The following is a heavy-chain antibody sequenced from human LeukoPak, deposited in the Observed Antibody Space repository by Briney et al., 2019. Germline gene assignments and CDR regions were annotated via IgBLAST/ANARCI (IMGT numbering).Heavy chain of an antibody. D-gene: IGHD3-16*01. V-gene: IGHV3-30*18. CDR1: GFTFSSYG. Sequence: GGSLRLSCAASGFTFSSYGMHWVRKAPGKGLEWVAVISYDGSNKYYADSVKGRFTISRDNSKNTLYLQMNSLRAEDTAVYYCAKASGGGVFYYFDYWGQGTLVTVSS. CDR3: AKASGGGVFYYFDY. J-gene: IGHJ4*02. CDR2: ISYDGSNK.